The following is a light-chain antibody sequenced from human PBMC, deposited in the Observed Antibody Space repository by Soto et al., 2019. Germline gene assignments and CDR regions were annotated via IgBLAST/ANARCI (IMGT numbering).Light chain of an antibody. V-gene: IGLV2-14*01. CDR3: TSYSRSTALL. Sequence: QSALTQPASASATPGQSITISCAGTSSDIGTYNYVSWYQHLPGKAPKLMIYEVYKRASGVSDRFSGSKSATTASLTISGLHAEDEADSYCTSYSRSTALLFGGGTKVTVL. CDR1: SSDIGTYNY. J-gene: IGLJ3*02. CDR2: EVY.